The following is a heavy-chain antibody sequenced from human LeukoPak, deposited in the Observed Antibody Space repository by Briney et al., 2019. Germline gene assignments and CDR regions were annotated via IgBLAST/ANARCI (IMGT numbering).Heavy chain of an antibody. CDR3: ARVAAMAASDY. J-gene: IGHJ4*02. CDR1: GYTFTSYD. V-gene: IGHV1-8*01. Sequence: ASVNVSCKASGYTFTSYDINWLRQATGQGLEWMGLMNPNSGNTGYAQKFQGRVTMTRNTSISTAYMELSSLRSEDTAVYYCARVAAMAASDYWGQGTLVTVSS. D-gene: IGHD5-18*01. CDR2: MNPNSGNT.